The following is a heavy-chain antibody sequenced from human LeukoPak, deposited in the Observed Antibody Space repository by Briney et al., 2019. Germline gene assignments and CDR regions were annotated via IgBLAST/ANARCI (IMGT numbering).Heavy chain of an antibody. CDR3: AKSVDWEDIVVVPAPFDP. CDR1: GFTFSDYW. J-gene: IGHJ5*02. CDR2: ISGSGGST. V-gene: IGHV3-23*01. D-gene: IGHD2-2*01. Sequence: GGSLRLSCAASGFTFSDYWIDWVRQAPGKGLEWVSAISGSGGSTYYADSVKGRFTISRDNSKNTLYLQMNSLRAEDTAVYYCAKSVDWEDIVVVPAPFDPWGQGTLVTVSS.